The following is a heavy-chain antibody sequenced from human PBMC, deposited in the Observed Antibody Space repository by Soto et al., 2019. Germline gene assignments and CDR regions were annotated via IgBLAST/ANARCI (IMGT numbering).Heavy chain of an antibody. J-gene: IGHJ5*02. CDR2: IHWNDDK. D-gene: IGHD3-22*01. V-gene: IGHV2-5*01. CDR1: GFSLSVYGVR. Sequence: SGPTLVNPTQTLTLTCSFSGFSLSVYGVRVIWFRQPPGETLEWLALIHWNDDKRYSPYLKSRLTITKDTSKNQVVLTLTNLDPLDTGTYFCAHTKDSSGFLSSWGQGILVTVSS. CDR3: AHTKDSSGFLSS.